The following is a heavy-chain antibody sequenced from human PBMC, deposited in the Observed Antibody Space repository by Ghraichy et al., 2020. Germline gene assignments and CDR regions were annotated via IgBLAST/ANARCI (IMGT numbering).Heavy chain of an antibody. J-gene: IGHJ3*02. CDR1: GFIVSSNY. Sequence: GESLNISCAVSGFIVSSNYMSWVRQTPGKGLEWVSVISGGGRTNYADSVKGRFTISRDSSKNTLYVQMNSLRAEDTAVYYCARVLESPGHAFDIWGQGTVVPVSS. CDR3: ARVLESPGHAFDI. CDR2: ISGGGRT. D-gene: IGHD3-3*01. V-gene: IGHV3-53*01.